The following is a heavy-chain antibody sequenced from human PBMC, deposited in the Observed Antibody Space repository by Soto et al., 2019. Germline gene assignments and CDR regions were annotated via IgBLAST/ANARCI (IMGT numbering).Heavy chain of an antibody. CDR1: GGSISNYY. CDR2: IYYSGSA. J-gene: IGHJ4*02. V-gene: IGHV4-59*01. CDR3: ARAGAATLSDF. D-gene: IGHD2-15*01. Sequence: PSETLSLTCTVSGGSISNYYWSWIRQPPGKGLEWIGYIYYSGSANYNPSLKSRVTISVDTSKNQFSLKLSSVTAADTAVYYWARAGAATLSDFWSQGTLVTVS.